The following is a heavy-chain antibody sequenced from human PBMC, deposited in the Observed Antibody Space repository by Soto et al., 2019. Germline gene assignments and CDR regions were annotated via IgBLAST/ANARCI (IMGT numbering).Heavy chain of an antibody. Sequence: QVQLVQSGAEVKKPGSSVKVSCKASGGTFSSYTISWVRQAPGQGLEWMGRIIPILGIANYAQKFQGRVTITADKSTSTAYMELSSLRSEDTAVYYCAREDPRYSGYGHFDYWGQGTLVTVSS. CDR2: IIPILGIA. CDR3: AREDPRYSGYGHFDY. J-gene: IGHJ4*02. D-gene: IGHD5-12*01. V-gene: IGHV1-69*08. CDR1: GGTFSSYT.